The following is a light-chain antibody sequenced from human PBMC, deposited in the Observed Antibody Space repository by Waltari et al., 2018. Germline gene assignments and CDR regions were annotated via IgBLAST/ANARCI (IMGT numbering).Light chain of an antibody. Sequence: ETVLTQSPGTLSLSPGERATLSCRASQSVGRSLAWYQQKPGQAPRLLIYGASSRATGIPDRFSGSGSGTDFSHTISRLEPEDFAVYYCQHYVRLPATFGQGTKVEIK. CDR3: QHYVRLPAT. CDR2: GAS. J-gene: IGKJ1*01. V-gene: IGKV3-20*01. CDR1: QSVGRS.